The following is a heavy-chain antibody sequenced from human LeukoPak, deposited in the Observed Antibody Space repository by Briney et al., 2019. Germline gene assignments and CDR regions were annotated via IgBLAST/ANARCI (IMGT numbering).Heavy chain of an antibody. CDR3: ARGRYYDSSGYSPWSLLGY. D-gene: IGHD3-22*01. CDR1: GFTFSSYA. CDR2: MSYDESTK. Sequence: PGGSLRLSCAASGFTFSSYAMHWVRQAPGKGLEWVAVMSYDESTKYYADSVKGRFTISRDDSKNTLYLQMNSLRAEGTAVYYCARGRYYDSSGYSPWSLLGYWGQGTLVTVSS. J-gene: IGHJ4*02. V-gene: IGHV3-30*04.